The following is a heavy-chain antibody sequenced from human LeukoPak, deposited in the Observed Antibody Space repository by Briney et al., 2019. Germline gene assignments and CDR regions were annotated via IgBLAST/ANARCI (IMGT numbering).Heavy chain of an antibody. Sequence: SETLSLTCAVYGGSFSGYYWSWIRQPPGKGLEWIGEINHSGSTNYNPSLKSRVTISVDTSKNQFSLKLSSVTAADTAVYYCASSSSGYYVALGIWGYWGQGTLVTVSS. CDR2: INHSGST. J-gene: IGHJ4*02. CDR3: ASSSSGYYVALGIWGY. D-gene: IGHD3-22*01. V-gene: IGHV4-34*01. CDR1: GGSFSGYY.